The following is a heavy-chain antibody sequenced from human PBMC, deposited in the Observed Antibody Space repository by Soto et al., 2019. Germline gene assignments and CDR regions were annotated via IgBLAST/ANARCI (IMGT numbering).Heavy chain of an antibody. CDR3: ASYPSALWEPDQYFQH. V-gene: IGHV3-21*01. CDR1: GFTFTCSS. CDR2: ISSSSNYI. J-gene: IGHJ1*01. Sequence: GGSLRLSCAASGFTFTCSSMNWVRQAPGKGLEWVSSISSSSNYIYYADSVKGRFTISRDNAKNSLYLEMNGLRAEDTAVYYCASYPSALWEPDQYFQHWVQGTLVTVSS. D-gene: IGHD1-26*01.